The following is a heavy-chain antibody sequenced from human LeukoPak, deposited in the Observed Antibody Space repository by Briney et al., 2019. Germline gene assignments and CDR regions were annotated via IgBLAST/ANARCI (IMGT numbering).Heavy chain of an antibody. CDR1: GFTFSSYW. CDR2: IKGDGSI. D-gene: IGHD5-24*01. Sequence: PGGSLRLXCAASGFTFSSYWMHWVRQAPGKGLVWVSRIKGDGSIIYADSVKGRFTISRDNAKNTLYLQMNSLRAEDTAVYYCARARGGYNYLYFDYWGQRSLVTVSS. J-gene: IGHJ4*02. CDR3: ARARGGYNYLYFDY. V-gene: IGHV3-74*01.